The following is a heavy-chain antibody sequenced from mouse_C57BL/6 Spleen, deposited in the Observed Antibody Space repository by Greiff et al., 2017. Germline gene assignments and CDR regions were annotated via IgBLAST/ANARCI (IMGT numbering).Heavy chain of an antibody. Sequence: VMLVESGPELVKPGASVKISCKASGYAFSSSWMNWVKQRPGKGLEWIGRIYPGDGDTNYNGKFKGKATLTADKSSSTAYMQLSSLTSEDSAVYFCASQTAQATWFAYWGQGTLVTVSA. J-gene: IGHJ3*01. V-gene: IGHV1-82*01. D-gene: IGHD3-2*02. CDR3: ASQTAQATWFAY. CDR1: GYAFSSSW. CDR2: IYPGDGDT.